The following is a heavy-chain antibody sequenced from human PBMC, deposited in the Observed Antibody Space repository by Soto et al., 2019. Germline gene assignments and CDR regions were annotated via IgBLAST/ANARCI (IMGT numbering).Heavy chain of an antibody. Sequence: QVQLVESGGGVVQPGRSLRLSCAASGFTFSSYAMHWVRQAPGKGLEWVAVISYDGSNKYYADSVKGRFTISRDNSKNTLYLQMNSLRAEDTAVYYCATLPVGSGAVDIWGQGTMVTVSS. CDR1: GFTFSSYA. V-gene: IGHV3-30-3*01. D-gene: IGHD1-26*01. CDR2: ISYDGSNK. CDR3: ATLPVGSGAVDI. J-gene: IGHJ3*02.